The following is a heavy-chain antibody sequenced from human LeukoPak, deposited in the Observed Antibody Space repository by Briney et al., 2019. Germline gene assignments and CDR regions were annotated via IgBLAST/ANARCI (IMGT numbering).Heavy chain of an antibody. Sequence: GVSLRLSCAASGFTFSSYAMHWVRQAPGKGLEWVAVISYDGSNKYYADSVKGRFTISRDNSKNTLYLQMNSLRAEDTAVYYCARDSYYDSSVAPEFDYWGQGTLVTVSS. D-gene: IGHD3-22*01. V-gene: IGHV3-30*04. CDR3: ARDSYYDSSVAPEFDY. J-gene: IGHJ4*02. CDR2: ISYDGSNK. CDR1: GFTFSSYA.